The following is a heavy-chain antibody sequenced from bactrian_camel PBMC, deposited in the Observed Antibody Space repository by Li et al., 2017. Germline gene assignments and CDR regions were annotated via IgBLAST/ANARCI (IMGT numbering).Heavy chain of an antibody. Sequence: HVQLVESGGGSVQAGGSLRLSCVASGYAVRSDCMAWFRQAPGKEREGVAAIDNDGTTSYSDSVKGRFTISKDNAKNTLYLEMNSLKPEDTAMYYCAADVGTTGPGDPGHRL. CDR3: AADVGT. CDR2: IDNDGTT. J-gene: IGHJ4*01. CDR1: GYAVRSDC. D-gene: IGHD1*01. V-gene: IGHV3S26*01.